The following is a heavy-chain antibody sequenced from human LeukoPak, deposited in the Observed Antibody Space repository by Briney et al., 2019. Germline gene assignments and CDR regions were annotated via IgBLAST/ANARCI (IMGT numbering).Heavy chain of an antibody. CDR3: ARSGGYCSSTSCPTAYYYYYYMDV. CDR2: IIPIFGAA. Sequence: SSVKVSCKASGGTFSSYAISWVRQAPGQGLEWMGGIIPIFGAANYAQKFQGRVTITTDESTSTAYMELSSLRSEGTAVYYCARSGGYCSSTSCPTAYYYYYYMDVWGKGTTVTVSS. D-gene: IGHD2-2*01. CDR1: GGTFSSYA. J-gene: IGHJ6*03. V-gene: IGHV1-69*05.